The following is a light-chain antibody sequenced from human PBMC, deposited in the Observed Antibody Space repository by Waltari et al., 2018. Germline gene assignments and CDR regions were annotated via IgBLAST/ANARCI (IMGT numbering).Light chain of an antibody. CDR3: QQYYNWLWT. CDR2: GAS. Sequence: EIVMTQSPATLSVSLGERATLACRASQSVGSTLAWYQQGPGQAPRLLISGASTRATGVPARFSGSGSGTEFTLTISSLQSEDFAIYYCQQYYNWLWTFGQGTKVEIK. J-gene: IGKJ1*01. CDR1: QSVGST. V-gene: IGKV3-15*01.